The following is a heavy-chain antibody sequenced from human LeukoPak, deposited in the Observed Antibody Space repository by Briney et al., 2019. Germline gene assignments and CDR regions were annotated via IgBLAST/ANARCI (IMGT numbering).Heavy chain of an antibody. J-gene: IGHJ6*03. CDR2: IYISGST. CDR1: GGSISSYY. Sequence: PSETLSLTCTVSGGSISSYYWSWIRQPAGKGLEWIGRIYISGSTNYNPSLKSRVTMSVDTSKNQFSLKLSSVTAADTAVYYCAREYDYGLYYYYYMDVWGKGTTVTISS. CDR3: AREYDYGLYYYYYMDV. V-gene: IGHV4-4*07. D-gene: IGHD4-17*01.